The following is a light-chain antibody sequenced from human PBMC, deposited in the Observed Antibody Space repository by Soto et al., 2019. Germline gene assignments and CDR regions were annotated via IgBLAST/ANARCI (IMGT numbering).Light chain of an antibody. V-gene: IGKV1-39*01. J-gene: IGKJ2*01. CDR1: QSISTF. CDR2: AAS. Sequence: DIQMTQSPSSLSASVGDRVTITCRASQSISTFLNWYQQKPRKAPKVLISAASSLQSGVPSRFSGSGSGTDFTLTISSLQPEDFATYYCQQSYSTPYTFGQGTKLEIK. CDR3: QQSYSTPYT.